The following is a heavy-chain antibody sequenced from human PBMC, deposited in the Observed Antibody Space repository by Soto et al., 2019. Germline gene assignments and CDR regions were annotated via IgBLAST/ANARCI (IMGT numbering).Heavy chain of an antibody. CDR1: GDSVSSNSAA. CDR3: ASSDRVRGVRDAYGMDV. D-gene: IGHD3-10*01. V-gene: IGHV6-1*01. J-gene: IGHJ6*02. Sequence: SQTLSLTCAISGDSVSSNSAAWNWIRQSPSRGLEWLGRTYYRSKWYNDYAVSVKSRITINPDTSKNQFSLQLNSVTPEDTAVYYFASSDRVRGVRDAYGMDVWGQGTTVTVSS. CDR2: TYYRSKWYN.